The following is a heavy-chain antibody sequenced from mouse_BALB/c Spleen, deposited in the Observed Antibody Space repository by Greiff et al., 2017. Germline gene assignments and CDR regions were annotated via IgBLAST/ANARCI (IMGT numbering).Heavy chain of an antibody. CDR3: ARGTTVVPYFDY. D-gene: IGHD1-1*01. CDR1: GYSFTDYI. J-gene: IGHJ2*01. V-gene: IGHV1-39*01. Sequence: VQLKQTGPELVKPGASVKISCKASGYSFTDYIMLWVKQSHGKSLEWIGNINPYYGSTSYNLKFKGKAALTVDKSSSTAYMQLNSLTSEDSAVYYCARGTTVVPYFDYWGQGTTLTVSS. CDR2: INPYYGST.